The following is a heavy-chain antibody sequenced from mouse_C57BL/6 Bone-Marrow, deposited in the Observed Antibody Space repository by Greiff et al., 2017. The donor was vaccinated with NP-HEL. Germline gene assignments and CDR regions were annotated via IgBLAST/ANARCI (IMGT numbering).Heavy chain of an antibody. D-gene: IGHD2-10*01. CDR3: ARPYYLFDC. CDR2: IYPGDGDT. V-gene: IGHV1-82*01. J-gene: IGHJ2*01. CDR1: GYAFSSSW. Sequence: VQLQQSGPELVKPGASVKISCKASGYAFSSSWMNWVKQRPGKGLEWIGRIYPGDGDTNYNGKFKGKATLTADKASSTAYMQLSSLTSEDSAVSFCARPYYLFDCWDRGTTLTVSS.